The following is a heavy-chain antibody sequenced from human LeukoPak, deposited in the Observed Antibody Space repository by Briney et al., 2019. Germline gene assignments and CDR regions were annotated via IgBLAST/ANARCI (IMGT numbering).Heavy chain of an antibody. CDR1: GFTFSSYA. V-gene: IGHV3-23*01. CDR3: GTPPAYDFWSGYYRPPFDY. Sequence: GGSLRLYCAASGFTFSSYAMSWVRQAPGKGLEWVSAISGSGGSTYYADSVKGRFTISRDNSKNTLYLQMNSLRAEDTAVYYCGTPPAYDFWSGYYRPPFDYWGQGTLVTVSS. J-gene: IGHJ4*02. D-gene: IGHD3-3*01. CDR2: ISGSGGST.